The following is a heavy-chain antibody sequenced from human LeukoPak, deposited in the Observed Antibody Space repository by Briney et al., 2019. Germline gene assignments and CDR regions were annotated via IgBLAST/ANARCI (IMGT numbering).Heavy chain of an antibody. V-gene: IGHV4-38-2*02. CDR1: GYSINSAYY. Sequence: KPSETLSLTCTVSGYSINSAYYWGWIRQPPGKGLEWIGSMYHSGSTYYNPSLQGRVTISVDTSKNQFSLKLSSVTAADTAVYYCARGGAIVVVPAAMSPSFDYWGQGTLVTVSS. CDR2: MYHSGST. CDR3: ARGGAIVVVPAAMSPSFDY. J-gene: IGHJ4*02. D-gene: IGHD2-2*01.